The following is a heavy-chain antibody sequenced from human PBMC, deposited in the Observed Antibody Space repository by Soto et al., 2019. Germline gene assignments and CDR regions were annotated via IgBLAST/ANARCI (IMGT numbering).Heavy chain of an antibody. CDR2: LVVGSAST. D-gene: IGHD2-21*01. V-gene: IGHV1-58*02. CDR1: GFTFSRSA. J-gene: IGHJ6*02. Sequence: QMQLLQSGPEVKKPGTSVKVSCKASGFTFSRSAIQWVRQARGQRLVWIGWLVVGSASTNYAQKFQGRVALSRDMSTNTAYMELCSLTSEETAFYYCAAALPGPPGYYGLDVWGRGTPVTVSS. CDR3: AAALPGPPGYYGLDV.